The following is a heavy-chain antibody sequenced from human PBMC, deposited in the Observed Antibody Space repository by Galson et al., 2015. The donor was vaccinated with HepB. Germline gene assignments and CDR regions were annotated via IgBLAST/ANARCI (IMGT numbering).Heavy chain of an antibody. CDR1: GYSFTSYW. CDR3: ARHKTGEPYYDILTGSLGGWFDP. V-gene: IGHV5-10-1*01. Sequence: QSGAEVKKPGESLRISCKGSGYSFTSYWISWVRQMPGKGLEWMGRIDPSDSYTNYSPSFQGHVTISADKSISTAYLQWSSLKASDTAMYYCARHKTGEPYYDILTGSLGGWFDPWGQGTLVTVSS. D-gene: IGHD3-9*01. CDR2: IDPSDSYT. J-gene: IGHJ5*02.